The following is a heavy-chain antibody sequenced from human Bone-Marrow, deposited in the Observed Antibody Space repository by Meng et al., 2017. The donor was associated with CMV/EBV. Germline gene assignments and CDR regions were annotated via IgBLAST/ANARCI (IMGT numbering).Heavy chain of an antibody. Sequence: GESLKISCAASGFTISSNYMSWVRQSPGKGLEWVSVIYSGGSTDYADSVRGRFTISRDNSKNTLYLQMNSLRAEDTAVYYCARGEVTIFGVLSNPYYYYGMDVWGQGTTVTVSS. CDR1: GFTISSNY. D-gene: IGHD3-3*01. CDR3: ARGEVTIFGVLSNPYYYYGMDV. CDR2: IYSGGST. V-gene: IGHV3-66*02. J-gene: IGHJ6*02.